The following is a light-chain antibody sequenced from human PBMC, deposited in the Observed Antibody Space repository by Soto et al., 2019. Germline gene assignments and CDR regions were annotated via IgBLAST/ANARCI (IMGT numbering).Light chain of an antibody. V-gene: IGKV3-15*01. CDR3: QQYNNWPLT. CDR2: DAS. J-gene: IGKJ4*01. CDR1: QSISSN. Sequence: ETVMTQSPATLSVSPGERSTLSCMASQSISSNLAWFQQKPGQAPRLLIYDASTMATGFPARFSGSGSGTEFTLTISSLQSEDFAVYYCQQYNNWPLTFGGGTQVEIK.